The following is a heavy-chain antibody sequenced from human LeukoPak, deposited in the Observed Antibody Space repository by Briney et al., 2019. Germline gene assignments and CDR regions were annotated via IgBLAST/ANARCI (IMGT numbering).Heavy chain of an antibody. CDR3: ARVGCSSTSCYNDYYYYMDV. CDR2: IKSDGSST. CDR1: GFTFSSYW. Sequence: GGSLRLSCAASGFTFSSYWMHWVRQAPGKGLVWVSRIKSDGSSTICADSVKGRFTISRDNAKNTLYLQMNSLRSEDTAVYYCARVGCSSTSCYNDYYYYMDVWGKGTTVTVSS. D-gene: IGHD2-2*02. V-gene: IGHV3-74*01. J-gene: IGHJ6*03.